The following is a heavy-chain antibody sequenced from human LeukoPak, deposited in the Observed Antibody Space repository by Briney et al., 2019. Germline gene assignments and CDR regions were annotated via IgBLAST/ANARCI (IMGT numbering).Heavy chain of an antibody. Sequence: GGSLRLSCTASGFTXSXXXXTWVRQAPGXXXXXXXXXXGNDDGTYYADSVKGRFTISRDNSKNTLYLQMNSLRAEDTAIYYCAKRGPIYSASPGNYFDYWGQGTLVTVSS. CDR1: GFTXSXXX. V-gene: IGHV3-23*01. J-gene: IGHJ4*02. D-gene: IGHD3-10*01. CDR2: XXGNDDGT. CDR3: AKRGPIYSASPGNYFDY.